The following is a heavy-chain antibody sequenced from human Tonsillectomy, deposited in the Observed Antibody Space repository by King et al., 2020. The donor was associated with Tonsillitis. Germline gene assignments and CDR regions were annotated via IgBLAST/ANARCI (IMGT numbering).Heavy chain of an antibody. CDR2: IYHTGST. CDR3: ARHGGFGANAFDI. D-gene: IGHD3-10*01. V-gene: IGHV4-59*08. Sequence: VQLQESGPGLVKPSETLSLTCAVSGGSIRPYYWSWIRQPPGKGLEWIGYIYHTGSTAYNPSLKSRVTISVDTSKNQFSLMLSSVTAADTAVYYCARHGGFGANAFDIWGQGTMVTVSS. CDR1: GGSIRPYY. J-gene: IGHJ3*02.